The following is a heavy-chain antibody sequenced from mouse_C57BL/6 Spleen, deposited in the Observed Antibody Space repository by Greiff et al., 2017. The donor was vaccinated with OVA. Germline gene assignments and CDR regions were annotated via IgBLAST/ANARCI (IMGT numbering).Heavy chain of an antibody. CDR3: TIYYDYDEGFAY. D-gene: IGHD2-4*01. CDR2: IRLKSDNYAT. Sequence: EVKLEESGGGLVQPGGSMKLSCVASGFTFSNYWMNWVRQSPEKGLEWVAQIRLKSDNYATHYAESVKGRFTISRDDSKSSVYLQMNNLRAEDTGIYYCTIYYDYDEGFAYWGQGTLVTVSA. CDR1: GFTFSNYW. V-gene: IGHV6-3*01. J-gene: IGHJ3*01.